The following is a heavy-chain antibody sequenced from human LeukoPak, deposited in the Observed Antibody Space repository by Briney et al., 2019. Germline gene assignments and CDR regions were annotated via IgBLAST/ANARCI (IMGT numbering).Heavy chain of an antibody. CDR2: IGESGSPV. Sequence: GGSLRLSCGGTGFIFRDFDMTWVRQTATRGPEWLSYIGESGSPVFYADSVRGRFSVSRDNAKKSLFLQMDGLRVEDTGIYYCARIGSTGTYNRDFQYWGPGTLVVVSS. V-gene: IGHV3-48*03. D-gene: IGHD1-26*01. CDR1: GFIFRDFD. J-gene: IGHJ1*01. CDR3: ARIGSTGTYNRDFQY.